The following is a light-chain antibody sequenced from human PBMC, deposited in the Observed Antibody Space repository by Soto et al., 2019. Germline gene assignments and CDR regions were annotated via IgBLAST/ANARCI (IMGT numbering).Light chain of an antibody. J-gene: IGKJ1*01. CDR1: QSVSSTY. Sequence: EIVMTQSPGTLSLSPGERATLSCMASQSVSSTYVAWYQQRPGQTPKLLIYEASTRATGISDRFSGSGSGTDYTLTIGRLEPDDFAVYYCQQYGNSPQTFGQGTKVDIK. CDR3: QQYGNSPQT. V-gene: IGKV3-20*01. CDR2: EAS.